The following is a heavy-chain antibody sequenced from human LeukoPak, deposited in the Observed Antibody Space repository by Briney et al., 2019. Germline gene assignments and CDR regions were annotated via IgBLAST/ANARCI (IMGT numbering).Heavy chain of an antibody. D-gene: IGHD5-24*01. J-gene: IGHJ4*02. CDR2: VYTSGNT. Sequence: SETLSLTCTVSGASISSASHYWSWIRQPAGKGLEWIGRVYTSGNTNYIPSLKSRVTISVDTSKKQFSLRLNSVTAADTAVYYCARGGDGYKVVDYWGQGTLVTVSS. CDR3: ARGGDGYKVVDY. V-gene: IGHV4-61*02. CDR1: GASISSASHY.